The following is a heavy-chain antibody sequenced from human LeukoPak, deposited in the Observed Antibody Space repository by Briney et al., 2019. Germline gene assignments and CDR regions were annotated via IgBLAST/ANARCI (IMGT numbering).Heavy chain of an antibody. CDR3: ARQVTFGYAFAYYFDY. J-gene: IGHJ4*02. CDR2: IYYSGST. V-gene: IGHV4-39*01. CDR1: GGSISSSSYY. Sequence: KPSETLSLTCTVSGGSISSSSYYWGWIRQPPGKGLEWIGSIYYSGSTYYNPSLKSRVTMSVDTSKNQFSLKLSSVTAADTAVYYCARQVTFGYAFAYYFDYWGQGSLVTVSS. D-gene: IGHD5-18*01.